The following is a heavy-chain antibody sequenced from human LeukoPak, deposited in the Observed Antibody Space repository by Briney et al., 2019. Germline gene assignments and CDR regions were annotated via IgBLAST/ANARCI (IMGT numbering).Heavy chain of an antibody. D-gene: IGHD1-1*01. Sequence: SETLSLTCTVSGGSISSYYWSWIRQPPGKGLEWIGEINHSGSTNYNPSLKSRVTISVDTSKNQFSLKLSSVTAADTAVYYCARGKVWNPYYYYGMDVWGQGTTVTVSS. CDR3: ARGKVWNPYYYYGMDV. CDR2: INHSGST. CDR1: GGSISSYY. J-gene: IGHJ6*02. V-gene: IGHV4-34*01.